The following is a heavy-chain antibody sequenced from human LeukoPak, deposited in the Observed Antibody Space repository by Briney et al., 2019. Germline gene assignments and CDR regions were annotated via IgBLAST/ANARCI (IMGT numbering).Heavy chain of an antibody. Sequence: ASVKVSCKASGYTFTGYYMHWVRQAPGQGLEWMGWINPNSGGTNYAQKFQGRVTMTRDTSISTAYMELSRLRSDDTAVYYCARAHDYDFWSGYYTGYFDYWGQRTLVTVSS. D-gene: IGHD3-3*01. J-gene: IGHJ4*02. CDR2: INPNSGGT. CDR1: GYTFTGYY. CDR3: ARAHDYDFWSGYYTGYFDY. V-gene: IGHV1-2*02.